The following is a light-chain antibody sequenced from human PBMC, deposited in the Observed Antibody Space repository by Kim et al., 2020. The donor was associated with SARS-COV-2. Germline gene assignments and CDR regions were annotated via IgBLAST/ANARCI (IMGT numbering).Light chain of an antibody. CDR3: QQANSFPLT. CDR1: QGIRSW. CDR2: AAS. Sequence: ASIGDRVTITCRASQGIRSWLAWYQQKPGTAPKLLIYAASSLQSGVPSRFSGSGSGTDFTLTISSLQPEDFATYYCQQANSFPLTFGGGTKVDIK. V-gene: IGKV1-12*01. J-gene: IGKJ4*01.